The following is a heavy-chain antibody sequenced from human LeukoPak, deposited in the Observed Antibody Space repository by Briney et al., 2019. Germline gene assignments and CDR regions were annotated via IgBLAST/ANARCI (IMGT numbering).Heavy chain of an antibody. J-gene: IGHJ4*02. Sequence: SETLSLTCTVSGGSISSSSRYWGWIRQPPGKGLECIGSADFGGSTNYNPSLKSRVTISVDTSKNQFSLKLSSVTAADTAVYYCARHGGGSYLDHFDYWGQGTLVTVSS. D-gene: IGHD1-26*01. CDR2: ADFGGST. CDR3: ARHGGGSYLDHFDY. V-gene: IGHV4-39*01. CDR1: GGSISSSSRY.